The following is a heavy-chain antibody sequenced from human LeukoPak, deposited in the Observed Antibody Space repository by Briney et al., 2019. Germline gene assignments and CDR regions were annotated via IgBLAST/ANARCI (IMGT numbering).Heavy chain of an antibody. D-gene: IGHD1-26*01. CDR2: INHSGST. CDR1: GGSFSVFY. CDR3: ARVVEFSNYWFDP. Sequence: SETLSLTCAVYGGSFSVFYRGCVPDPPGKGLEWIGEINHSGSTNYNPSLKSRVTISIDTSKNQFSLRLNSVTAADTAVYYCARVVEFSNYWFDPWGHGTLVTVSS. J-gene: IGHJ5*02. V-gene: IGHV4-34*01.